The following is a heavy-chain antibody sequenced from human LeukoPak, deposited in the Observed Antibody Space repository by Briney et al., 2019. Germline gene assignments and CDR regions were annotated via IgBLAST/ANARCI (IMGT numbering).Heavy chain of an antibody. Sequence: GGSLRLSCAASGFTFSNAWMSWVRQAPGKGLEWVGRIKSKTDGGTTDYAAPVKGRFTISRDDSKNTLYLQMNSLKSEDKAVYYCTTASSFGVVTAGAFDIWGQGTMVTVSS. V-gene: IGHV3-15*01. CDR1: GFTFSNAW. CDR2: IKSKTDGGTT. D-gene: IGHD2-21*02. CDR3: TTASSFGVVTAGAFDI. J-gene: IGHJ3*02.